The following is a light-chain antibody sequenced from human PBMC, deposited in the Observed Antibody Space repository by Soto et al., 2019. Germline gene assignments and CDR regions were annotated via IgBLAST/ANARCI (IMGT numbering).Light chain of an antibody. CDR3: LLYYGGAQQHVV. Sequence: QTVVTQEPSLTVSPGGTVTLTCASSTGAVTSGYYPNWFQQKPGQAPRALIYSTNNKHPWTPARFSGSLLGGKAALTLSGAQPEDEADYYCLLYYGGAQQHVVFGGGTKLTVL. J-gene: IGLJ2*01. CDR2: STN. V-gene: IGLV7-43*01. CDR1: TGAVTSGYY.